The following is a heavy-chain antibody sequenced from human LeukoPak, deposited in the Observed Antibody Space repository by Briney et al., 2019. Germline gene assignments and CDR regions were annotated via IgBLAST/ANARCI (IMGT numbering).Heavy chain of an antibody. V-gene: IGHV3-33*01. D-gene: IGHD3-10*01. CDR3: ARDPELLWFGEGYYFDY. J-gene: IGHJ4*02. CDR2: IWYDGSNK. CDR1: GFTFSSYG. Sequence: GGSLRLSCAASGFTFSSYGMHWVRQAPGKGLEWVAVIWYDGSNKYYADSVKGRFTISRDNSENTLYLQMNSLRAEDTAVYYCARDPELLWFGEGYYFDYWGQGTLVTVSS.